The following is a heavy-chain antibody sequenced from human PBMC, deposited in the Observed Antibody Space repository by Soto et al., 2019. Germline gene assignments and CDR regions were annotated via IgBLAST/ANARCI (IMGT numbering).Heavy chain of an antibody. J-gene: IGHJ4*02. CDR2: IWYDGSNK. CDR3: AKQNTDYYPLFDY. CDR1: GFTFSSYG. V-gene: IGHV3-30*02. Sequence: GGSLRLSCAASGFTFSSYGMHWVRQAPGKGLEWVAVIWYDGSNKYYADSVKGRFTISRDNSKNTLYLQMNTLRAEDTAVYYCAKQNTDYYPLFDYWGQGTLVTVSS. D-gene: IGHD1-26*01.